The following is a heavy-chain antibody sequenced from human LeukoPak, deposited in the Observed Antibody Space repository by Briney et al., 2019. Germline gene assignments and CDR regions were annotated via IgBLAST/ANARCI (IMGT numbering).Heavy chain of an antibody. V-gene: IGHV4-39*07. J-gene: IGHJ6*02. Sequence: PSETLSLTCTVSGASISSRSHYWGWIRQPPGKGLEWIGSIFYSGSTYYNPSLKSRVTISVDKSKNQFSLKLSSVTAADTAVYYCAREGGANDILTGVPMDYYYYGMDVWGQGTTVTVSS. CDR2: IFYSGST. D-gene: IGHD3-9*01. CDR1: GASISSRSHY. CDR3: AREGGANDILTGVPMDYYYYGMDV.